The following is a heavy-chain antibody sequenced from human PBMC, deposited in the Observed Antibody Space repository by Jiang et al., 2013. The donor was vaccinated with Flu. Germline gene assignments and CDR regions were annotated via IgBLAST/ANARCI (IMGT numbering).Heavy chain of an antibody. CDR1: GDSITSYH. D-gene: IGHD3-3*01. CDR3: ARDQSGGYNWFDP. Sequence: TLSLTCTVSGDSITSYHWTWIRQPPGKGPEWIGSVYYSGTANYNPSLKSRVTISVDTSKNQFSLKLSSVTAADTAVYYCARDQSGGYNWFDPWGQGILVTVSS. J-gene: IGHJ5*02. CDR2: VYYSGTA. V-gene: IGHV4-59*01.